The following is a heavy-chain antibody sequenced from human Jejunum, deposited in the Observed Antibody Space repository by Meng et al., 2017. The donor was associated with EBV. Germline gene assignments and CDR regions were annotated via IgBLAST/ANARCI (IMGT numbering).Heavy chain of an antibody. Sequence: QLQLQESGPGLVKPSANLSLTCTVSGGSINNSNYYWGWIRQPPGKGPEWVGNIYNSGSPKYNPSLKSRVTISVDASKNQFSLKLSSVTAADTAVYYCVRVWNYYGSGSYYPAWGQGTLVTVSS. J-gene: IGHJ5*02. CDR1: GGSINNSNYY. CDR3: VRVWNYYGSGSYYPA. D-gene: IGHD3-10*01. V-gene: IGHV4-39*07. CDR2: IYNSGSP.